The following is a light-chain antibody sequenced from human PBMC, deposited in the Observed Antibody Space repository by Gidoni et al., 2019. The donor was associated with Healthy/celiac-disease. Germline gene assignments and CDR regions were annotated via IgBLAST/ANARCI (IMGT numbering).Light chain of an antibody. J-gene: IGKJ2*04. CDR3: QQYNNWPACS. V-gene: IGKV3-15*01. Sequence: EIVMKQSPATLSVSPGERATLSCRVSQSVSSNLARYQQKPGQAPMLLIYGASTRATGIPAMFSGSGSGTEFTLTISSLQSEDFAVYYCQQYNNWPACSFGQGTKLEIK. CDR1: QSVSSN. CDR2: GAS.